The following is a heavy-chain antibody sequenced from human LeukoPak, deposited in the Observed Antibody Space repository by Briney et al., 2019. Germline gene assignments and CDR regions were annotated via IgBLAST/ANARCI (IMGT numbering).Heavy chain of an antibody. CDR2: INNDGSDT. CDR1: GFNLSNHW. V-gene: IGHV3-74*01. J-gene: IGHJ4*02. CDR3: ARNNWGIDD. Sequence: PGGSLRLSCAASGFNLSNHWMHWVRQSPGKGLVWDARINNDGSDTNHADSVAGRFSISRVTVEDTLYLQMKRLGVAVTCKSLWARNNWGIDDWGQGTLVTVSS. D-gene: IGHD7-27*01.